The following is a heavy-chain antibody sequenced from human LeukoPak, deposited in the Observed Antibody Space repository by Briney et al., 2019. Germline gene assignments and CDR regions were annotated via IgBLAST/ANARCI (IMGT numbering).Heavy chain of an antibody. CDR2: IKSKTDGGTT. D-gene: IGHD6-19*01. J-gene: IGHJ4*02. V-gene: IGHV3-15*01. CDR1: GFTFSNAW. Sequence: GGSLRLSCAASGFTFSNAWMSWVRQAPGKGLEWVGRIKSKTDGGTTDYAAPVKGRFTISRDDSKNTLYLQMNSLKTEDTAVYYCTRSYPRSYSSGSYDYWGQGTLVTVSS. CDR3: TRSYPRSYSSGSYDY.